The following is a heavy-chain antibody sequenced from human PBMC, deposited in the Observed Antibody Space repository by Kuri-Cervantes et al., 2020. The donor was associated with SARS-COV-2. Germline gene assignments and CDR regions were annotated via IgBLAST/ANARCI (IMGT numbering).Heavy chain of an antibody. D-gene: IGHD3-16*02. J-gene: IGHJ4*02. V-gene: IGHV3-15*01. Sequence: GGSLRLSCAASGFTFSNAWMSWVRQAPGKGLEWVGRIKSKTDGGTTDYAAPVKGRFTISRDDSKNTLYLQMNSLKTEDTAVYYCTKYYDYVWGSYRTNYFDYWGQGTLVTVSS. CDR1: GFTFSNAW. CDR2: IKSKTDGGTT. CDR3: TKYYDYVWGSYRTNYFDY.